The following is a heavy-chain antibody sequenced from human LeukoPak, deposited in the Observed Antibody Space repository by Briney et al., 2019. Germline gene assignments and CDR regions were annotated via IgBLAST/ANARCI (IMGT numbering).Heavy chain of an antibody. J-gene: IGHJ4*02. D-gene: IGHD3-16*02. Sequence: PGGSLRLSCAASGFTFDDYGMSWVRQAPGKGLEWVSGINWNGGSTGYADSVKGRFTISRDNAKNSPYLQMNSLRAEDTALYYCARDGGDYDYVWGSYRPLNFDYWGQGTLVTVSS. CDR1: GFTFDDYG. CDR2: INWNGGST. CDR3: ARDGGDYDYVWGSYRPLNFDY. V-gene: IGHV3-20*04.